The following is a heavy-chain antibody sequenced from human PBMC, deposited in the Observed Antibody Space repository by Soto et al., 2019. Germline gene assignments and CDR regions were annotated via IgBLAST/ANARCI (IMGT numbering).Heavy chain of an antibody. J-gene: IGHJ6*02. CDR3: AKGRSTMTTFSLYYYYGMDV. Sequence: GGSLRLSCAASGFTFSSYAMSWVRQAPGKGLEWVSAISGSGGSTYYADSVKGRFTISRDNSKNTLYLQMNSLRAEDTAVYYCAKGRSTMTTFSLYYYYGMDVWGQGTTVTVSS. CDR2: ISGSGGST. V-gene: IGHV3-23*01. D-gene: IGHD3-16*01. CDR1: GFTFSSYA.